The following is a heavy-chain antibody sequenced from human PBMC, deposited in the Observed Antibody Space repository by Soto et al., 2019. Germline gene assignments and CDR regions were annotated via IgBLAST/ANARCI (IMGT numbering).Heavy chain of an antibody. CDR2: IYSDGTT. J-gene: IGHJ6*02. Sequence: GSLRLSGAASVFTCSSHYMSWVRQAPGKGLEWVSLIYSDGTTYYADSVKGRFTISRDNSKNMLYLQMNSLRAEDTAVYYCERDRSGSSGYYGMDVWGQGTTVTVSS. CDR3: ERDRSGSSGYYGMDV. CDR1: VFTCSSHY. V-gene: IGHV3-53*01. D-gene: IGHD3-10*01.